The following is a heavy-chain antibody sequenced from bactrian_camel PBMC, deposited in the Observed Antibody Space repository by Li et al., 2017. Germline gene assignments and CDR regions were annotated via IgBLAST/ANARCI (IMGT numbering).Heavy chain of an antibody. D-gene: IGHD6*01. CDR3: ATSDIRIEYGGLTYVGWSFGD. CDR1: GFTFSSYW. CDR2: IQTSGSNK. J-gene: IGHJ4*01. Sequence: HVQLVESGGGLVQPGGSLRLSCTASGFTFSSYWMYWVRQAPGKGLEWVAGIQTSGSNKHIVAAVKGRFTISRDNAKNTLYLKMDSLKTEDTAVYYCATSDIRIEYGGLTYVGWSFGDWGQGTQVTVS. V-gene: IGHV3S1*01.